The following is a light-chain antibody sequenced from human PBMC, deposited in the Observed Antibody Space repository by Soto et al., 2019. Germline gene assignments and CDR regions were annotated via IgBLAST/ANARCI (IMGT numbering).Light chain of an antibody. CDR2: EGS. J-gene: IGLJ3*02. V-gene: IGLV2-23*01. CDR1: SRDVGSYNL. Sequence: QSALTQPASVSGSPGQSITMSCTGTSRDVGSYNLVSWYQQHPGKAPKLMIYEGSKRPSGVSNRFSGSKSGNTASLTISGLQAEDEADYYCQTWGTGPWVFGGGTKLTVL. CDR3: QTWGTGPWV.